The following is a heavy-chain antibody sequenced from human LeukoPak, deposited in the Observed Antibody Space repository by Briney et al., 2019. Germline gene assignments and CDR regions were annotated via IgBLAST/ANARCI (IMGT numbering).Heavy chain of an antibody. Sequence: PGGSLRLSCAASGFTFTNYGMNWVRQAPGKGLEWVSAISGSGGSTYYADSVKGRFTISKDNSKNTLFLQMNSLRAEDTAVYYCAKDKLGSSGSYYGYFDYWGQGTLVTGSS. CDR3: AKDKLGSSGSYYGYFDY. CDR2: ISGSGGST. J-gene: IGHJ4*02. V-gene: IGHV3-23*01. D-gene: IGHD3-10*01. CDR1: GFTFTNYG.